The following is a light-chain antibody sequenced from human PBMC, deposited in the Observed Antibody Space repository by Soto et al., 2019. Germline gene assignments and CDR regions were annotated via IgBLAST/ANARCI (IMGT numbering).Light chain of an antibody. CDR2: GNT. CDR3: QPYENSRTDFYV. V-gene: IGLV1-40*01. J-gene: IGLJ1*01. Sequence: QLVLTQPPSVSGAPGQRVTISCTGSSSDIGAGFDVHWYQPLPGTAPKLLIYGNTNRPSGVPGRFSGSKSGTSASLVITGLQAPDEADYYCQPYENSRTDFYVFGTGTKLTVL. CDR1: SSDIGAGFD.